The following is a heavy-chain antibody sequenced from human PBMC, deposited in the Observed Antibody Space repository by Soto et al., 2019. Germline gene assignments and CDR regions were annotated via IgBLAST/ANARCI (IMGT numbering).Heavy chain of an antibody. CDR3: ARGSRWNSFLDY. CDR1: GFTFSSYG. Sequence: VQLVESGGGVVQPGRSLRLSCASSGFTFSSYGMHWVRQAPGKGLEWVAVIWYDGSNKYYADSVKGRFTISRDNSKNTLYLQMNSLRAEDTAVYYCARGSRWNSFLDYWGQGTLVTVSS. D-gene: IGHD1-7*01. CDR2: IWYDGSNK. V-gene: IGHV3-33*01. J-gene: IGHJ4*02.